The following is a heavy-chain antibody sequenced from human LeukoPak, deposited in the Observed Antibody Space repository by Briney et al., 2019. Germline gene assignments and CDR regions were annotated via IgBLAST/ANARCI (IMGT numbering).Heavy chain of an antibody. D-gene: IGHD6-6*01. V-gene: IGHV3-23*01. CDR2: ISGSGGST. CDR1: GFTFSSYA. J-gene: IGHJ5*02. Sequence: PGGSLRLSCAASGFTFSSYAMSWVRQAPGKGLEWVSAISGSGGSTYYADSVRGRFTISRDNAKNTLYLQMDSLRAEDTAVYYCVRDRPHNWFDPWGQGTLVTVSS. CDR3: VRDRPHNWFDP.